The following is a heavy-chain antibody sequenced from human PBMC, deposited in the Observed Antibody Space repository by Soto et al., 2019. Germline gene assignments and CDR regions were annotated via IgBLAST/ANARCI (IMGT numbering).Heavy chain of an antibody. Sequence: GESLKISCKGSGYSFTSYWISWVRQMPGKGLEWMGRIEPSDSYTNYSPSFQGHVTISADKSISTAYLQWSSLKASDTAMYYCARRLGGVYGGNFLFDAFDIWGQGTMVTVSS. D-gene: IGHD2-8*02. V-gene: IGHV5-10-1*01. CDR3: ARRLGGVYGGNFLFDAFDI. J-gene: IGHJ3*02. CDR2: IEPSDSYT. CDR1: GYSFTSYW.